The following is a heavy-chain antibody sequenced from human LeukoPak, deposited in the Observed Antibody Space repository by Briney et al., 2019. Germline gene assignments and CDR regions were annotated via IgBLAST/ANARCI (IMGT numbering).Heavy chain of an antibody. CDR1: GFTFSSYA. CDR2: ISGSGGST. Sequence: GGSLRLSCAASGFTFSSYAMSWVRQAPGKGLEWVSAISGSGGSTYYADSVKGRFTISRDNSKNTLYLQMNSLRAEDTAVYYCAKGILGLWHRLYYFDYWGQGTLVTVSS. V-gene: IGHV3-23*01. CDR3: AKGILGLWHRLYYFDY. D-gene: IGHD3/OR15-3a*01. J-gene: IGHJ4*02.